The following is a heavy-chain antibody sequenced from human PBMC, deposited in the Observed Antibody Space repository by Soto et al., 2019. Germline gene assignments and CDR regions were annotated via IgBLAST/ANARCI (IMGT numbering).Heavy chain of an antibody. Sequence: ASVKVSCKASGYTFTSYDINWVRQATGQGLEWMGWMNPNSGNTGYAQKFQGRVTMTRNTSISTAYMELSSLRSDDTAVYYCARRGYSSSWYYYYYYGMDVWGQGTTFTVSS. D-gene: IGHD6-13*01. CDR2: MNPNSGNT. J-gene: IGHJ6*02. CDR3: ARRGYSSSWYYYYYYGMDV. CDR1: GYTFTSYD. V-gene: IGHV1-8*01.